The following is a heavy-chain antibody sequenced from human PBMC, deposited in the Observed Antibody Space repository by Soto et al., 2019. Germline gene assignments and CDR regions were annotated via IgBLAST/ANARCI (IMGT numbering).Heavy chain of an antibody. CDR2: ISGYNGNT. J-gene: IGHJ6*02. Sequence: QVQLVESGAEVKKPGASVKVSCKASGYTFTNYGISWVRQAPGQGLEWMGWISGYNGNTKYAQKFQGRVTMTTDTPTNTAYMELRSLRSDDTAVYYCARDGEYYYDSSGNYYYHYGMDGWGQGTTVTVS. CDR1: GYTFTNYG. CDR3: ARDGEYYYDSSGNYYYHYGMDG. V-gene: IGHV1-18*04. D-gene: IGHD3-22*01.